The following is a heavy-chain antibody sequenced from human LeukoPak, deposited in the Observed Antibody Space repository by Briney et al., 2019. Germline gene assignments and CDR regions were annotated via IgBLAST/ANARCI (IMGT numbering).Heavy chain of an antibody. CDR1: GFTFSSYA. CDR3: AKPLSYYYDSSGFDY. J-gene: IGHJ4*02. Sequence: PGASLRLSCAASGFTFSSYAMSWVRQAAGKGLEWVSAISGSGGSTYYADSVKGRFTISRDNSKNTLYLQMNSLRAEDTAVYYCAKPLSYYYDSSGFDYWGQGTLVTVSS. CDR2: ISGSGGST. D-gene: IGHD3-22*01. V-gene: IGHV3-23*01.